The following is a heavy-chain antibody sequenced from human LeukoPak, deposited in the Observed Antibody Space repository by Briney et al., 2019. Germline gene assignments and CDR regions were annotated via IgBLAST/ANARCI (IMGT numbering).Heavy chain of an antibody. CDR1: GFAFSSYA. J-gene: IGHJ4*02. CDR2: ISGSGGGT. V-gene: IGHV3-23*01. Sequence: PGGSLRLSCAASGFAFSSYAMSWVRQAPGKGLEWVSAISGSGGGTYHADPVNGRFTISRDNSKNTLYLQMNSLRAEDTAVYYCAKHSITMIVVVSSAFDYWGQGTLVTVSS. CDR3: AKHSITMIVVVSSAFDY. D-gene: IGHD3-22*01.